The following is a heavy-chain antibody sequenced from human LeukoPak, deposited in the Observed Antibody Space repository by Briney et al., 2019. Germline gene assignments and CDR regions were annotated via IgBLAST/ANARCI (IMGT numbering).Heavy chain of an antibody. V-gene: IGHV1-69*13. CDR3: ARGSDDILTGYYRN. D-gene: IGHD3-9*01. CDR1: GGTFSSYA. CDR2: IIPIFGTA. J-gene: IGHJ4*02. Sequence: SVKVSCKASGGTFSSYAISWVRQAPGQGLEWMGGIIPIFGTANYAQKLQGRVTITADESTSTAYMELSSLRSEDTAVYYCARGSDDILTGYYRNWGQGTLVTVSS.